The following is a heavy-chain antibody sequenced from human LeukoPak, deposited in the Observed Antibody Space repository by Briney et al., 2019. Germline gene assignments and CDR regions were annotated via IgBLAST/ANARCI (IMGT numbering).Heavy chain of an antibody. V-gene: IGHV4-39*01. D-gene: IGHD2-8*01. Sequence: PSETLSLTRTVSGGSISSSSYYWGWIRQPPGKGLEWIGSIYYSGSTYYNPSLKSRVTISVDTSKNQFSLKLSSVTAADTAVYYCHYYCTNGVCSPFDYWGQGTLVTVSS. CDR2: IYYSGST. CDR1: GGSISSSSYY. CDR3: HYYCTNGVCSPFDY. J-gene: IGHJ4*02.